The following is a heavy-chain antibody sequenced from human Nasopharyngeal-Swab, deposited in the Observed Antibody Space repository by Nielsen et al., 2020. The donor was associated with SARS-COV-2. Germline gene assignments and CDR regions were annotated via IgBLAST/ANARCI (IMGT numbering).Heavy chain of an antibody. CDR3: ARSEYWYSGSYGADY. CDR2: ISYDGSNK. CDR1: GFTFSSYG. Sequence: GESLKISCAASGFTFSSYGMHWVRQALGKGLEWVAVISYDGSNKYYADSVKGRFTISRDNSKNTLYLQMNSLRAEDTAVYYCARSEYWYSGSYGADYWGQGTLVTVSS. V-gene: IGHV3-30*03. D-gene: IGHD1-26*01. J-gene: IGHJ4*02.